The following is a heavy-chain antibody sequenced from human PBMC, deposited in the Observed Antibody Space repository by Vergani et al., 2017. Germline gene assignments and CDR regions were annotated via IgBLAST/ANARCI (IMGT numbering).Heavy chain of an antibody. CDR1: GFTFSNYG. D-gene: IGHD3-16*01. CDR3: ATGGSPTYYDYVWGSWGMDV. Sequence: QVQLVESGGGVVQPGRSLRLSCAASGFTFSNYGMHWVRQAPGKGLEWVAVIWYDGSNKYYADSVKGRFTISRDNSKNTLYLQMNSLRAEDTAVYYCATGGSPTYYDYVWGSWGMDVWGQGTTVTVSS. J-gene: IGHJ6*02. CDR2: IWYDGSNK. V-gene: IGHV3-33*01.